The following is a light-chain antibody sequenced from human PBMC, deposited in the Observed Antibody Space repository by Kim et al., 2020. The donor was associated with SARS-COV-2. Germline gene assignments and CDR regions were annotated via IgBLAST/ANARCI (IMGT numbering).Light chain of an antibody. CDR1: QGISTY. CDR2: AAT. J-gene: IGKJ5*01. CDR3: QHTFSFPIP. V-gene: IGKV1-12*01. Sequence: ASVGDRVTITCRASQGISTYLAWYQQKPGKAPNLLISAATNLESGVPSRFSGGGSGTDFTLTINSLQSEDFATYYCQHTFSFPIPFGQGTRLEIK.